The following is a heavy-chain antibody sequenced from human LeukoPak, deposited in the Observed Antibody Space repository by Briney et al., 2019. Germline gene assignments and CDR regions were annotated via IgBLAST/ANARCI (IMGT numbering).Heavy chain of an antibody. D-gene: IGHD6-13*01. CDR1: GFTVSDNY. CDR2: IYTGGST. CDR3: TGDSSLYSFYSSIWSRGGGMDV. V-gene: IGHV3-66*01. Sequence: GGSLRLSCAASGFTVSDNYMSWVRQPPGKGLEWVSVIYTGGSTYYADSVKGRFTISRENSKNTVYLQMNSLRAEDTAVYYCTGDSSLYSFYSSIWSRGGGMDVWGQGTTVTVSS. J-gene: IGHJ6*02.